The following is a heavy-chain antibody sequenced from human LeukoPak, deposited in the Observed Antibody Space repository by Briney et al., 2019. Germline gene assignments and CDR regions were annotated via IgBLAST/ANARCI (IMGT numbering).Heavy chain of an antibody. V-gene: IGHV3-64D*09. CDR1: GFTFRNYA. D-gene: IGHD3-10*01. CDR3: LRDATGAGDF. CDR2: ITSDGGTT. Sequence: GGSLRLSCSASGFTFRNYAMHWVRQTPGKRLEYVSAITSDGGTTYYADSVKGRFTISRDNFKNTLYLQMSGLRTEDTAVYYCLRDATGAGDFWGQGTLVTVSS. J-gene: IGHJ4*02.